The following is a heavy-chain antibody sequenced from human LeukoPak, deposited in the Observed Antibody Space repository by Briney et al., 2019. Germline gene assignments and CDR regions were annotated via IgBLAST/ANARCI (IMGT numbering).Heavy chain of an antibody. CDR3: ARGRRHDFWSGYETFDP. D-gene: IGHD3-3*01. CDR2: IIPNSGGT. CDR1: GYTFTDYY. J-gene: IGHJ5*02. Sequence: VASVKVSCKASGYTFTDYYMHWLRQAPGQGLEWMGWIIPNSGGTNFAQKFQGRVTMTRDTSINTAYMELSRLRSDDTAVYYCARGRRHDFWSGYETFDPWGQGTLVTVSS. V-gene: IGHV1-2*02.